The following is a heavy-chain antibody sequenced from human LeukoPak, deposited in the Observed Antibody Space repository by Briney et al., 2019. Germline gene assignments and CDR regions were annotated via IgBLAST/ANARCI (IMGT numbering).Heavy chain of an antibody. J-gene: IGHJ4*02. Sequence: PGGSLRLSCAASGFTFSSYGMHWVRQASGKGLEWVGRIRSKANSYATAYAASVKGRFTISRDDSKNTAYLQMNSLKTEDTAVYYCTSSYYYDSSGYPLEYWGQGTLVTVSS. D-gene: IGHD3-22*01. CDR2: IRSKANSYAT. CDR1: GFTFSSYG. V-gene: IGHV3-73*01. CDR3: TSSYYYDSSGYPLEY.